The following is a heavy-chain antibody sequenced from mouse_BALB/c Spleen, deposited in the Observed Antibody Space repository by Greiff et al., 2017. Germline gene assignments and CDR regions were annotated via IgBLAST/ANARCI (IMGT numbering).Heavy chain of an antibody. CDR3: ASPLYDYDVDY. J-gene: IGHJ2*01. D-gene: IGHD2-4*01. CDR2: INPSSGYT. V-gene: IGHV1-4*01. CDR1: GYTFTSYT. Sequence: QVQLQQSGAELARPGASVKMSCKASGYTFTSYTMHWVKQRPGPGLEWIGYINPSSGYTNYNQKFKDKATLTADKSSSTAYMQLSSLTSEDSAVYYCASPLYDYDVDYWGQGTTLTVSS.